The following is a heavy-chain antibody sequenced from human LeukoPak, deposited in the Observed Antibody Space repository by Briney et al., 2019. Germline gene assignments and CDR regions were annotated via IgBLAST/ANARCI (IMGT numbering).Heavy chain of an antibody. CDR1: VYTFTSYY. D-gene: IGHD3/OR15-3a*01. Sequence: GASVKLSCKSSVYTFTSYYMHWVRQPPGQGLGWVGIINPSGGSTSYAPKSQGRVAMTWDTSTSRVYMDLSSLRSEDTAVYYCASFSDIWTGYSGPYWGQGTLVTASS. V-gene: IGHV1-46*01. CDR3: ASFSDIWTGYSGPY. CDR2: INPSGGST. J-gene: IGHJ4*02.